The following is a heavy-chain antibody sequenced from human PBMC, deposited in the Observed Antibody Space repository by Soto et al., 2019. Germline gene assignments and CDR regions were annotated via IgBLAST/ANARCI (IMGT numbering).Heavy chain of an antibody. CDR1: ADYSGNYD. CDR2: IYYSGST. D-gene: IGHD6-13*01. Sequence: SETQSLTCSVSADYSGNYDGSWIRQPPGKGLEWIGYIYYSGSTHYNPSLKSRVTISVDTSKNQFSLKLSSVTAADTAVYYCARHLWVGSSWYLGALDIWGQGTMVTVSS. CDR3: ARHLWVGSSWYLGALDI. J-gene: IGHJ3*02. V-gene: IGHV4-59*08.